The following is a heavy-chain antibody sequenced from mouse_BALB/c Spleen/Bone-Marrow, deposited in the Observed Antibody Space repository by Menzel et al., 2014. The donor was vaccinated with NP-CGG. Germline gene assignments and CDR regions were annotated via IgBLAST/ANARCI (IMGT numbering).Heavy chain of an antibody. D-gene: IGHD1-1*01. CDR3: ARDSLYYYGSSYGYFDV. CDR2: ISNGGSST. J-gene: IGHJ1*01. CDR1: GFTFSDYY. Sequence: EVQGVESGGGLMKPGGSLKLSCAASGFTFSDYYMYWVRQTPEKRLEWVATISNGGSSTYYPDSVKGRFTISRDNAKNNLYLQMSSLKSEDTAMYYCARDSLYYYGSSYGYFDVWGAGTTVTVSS. V-gene: IGHV5-4*02.